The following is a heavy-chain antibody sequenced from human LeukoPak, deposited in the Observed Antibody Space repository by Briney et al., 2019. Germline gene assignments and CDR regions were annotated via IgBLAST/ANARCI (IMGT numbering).Heavy chain of an antibody. J-gene: IGHJ6*03. CDR2: IRYDGSNK. D-gene: IGHD5-18*01. CDR3: ARKYSIYYYYYMDV. Sequence: HPGGSLRLSCAASGFTFSSYGMHWVRQAPGKGLEWVAFIRYDGSNKYYADSVKGRFTISRDNSKNTLYLQMNSLRAEDTAVYYCARKYSIYYYYYMDVWGKGTTVTVSS. CDR1: GFTFSSYG. V-gene: IGHV3-30*02.